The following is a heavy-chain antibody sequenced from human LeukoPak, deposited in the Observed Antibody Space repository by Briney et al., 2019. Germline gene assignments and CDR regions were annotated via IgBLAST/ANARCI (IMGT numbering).Heavy chain of an antibody. Sequence: PSETLSLTCTVSGGSISSYCWSWIRQPPGKGQEWNGYIYYSGSTNYNPSLKSQVTISVDTSKNQFSLKLSSVTAADTAVYYCARAGSYSSSWYSYYYYYGMDVWGQGTTVTVSS. D-gene: IGHD6-13*01. CDR1: GGSISSYC. CDR2: IYYSGST. V-gene: IGHV4-59*01. J-gene: IGHJ6*02. CDR3: ARAGSYSSSWYSYYYYYGMDV.